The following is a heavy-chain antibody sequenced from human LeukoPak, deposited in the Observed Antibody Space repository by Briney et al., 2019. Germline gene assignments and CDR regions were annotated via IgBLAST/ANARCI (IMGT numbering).Heavy chain of an antibody. CDR1: GGSISSGGYS. D-gene: IGHD3-10*01. Sequence: SETLSLTCAVSGGSISSGGYSWSWIRQPPGKGLEWIGYIYYSGSTYYNPSLKSRVTISVDTSKNQFSLKLSSVTAADTAVYYCARVRGSGSSSWIYWYFDLWGRGTLVTVSS. V-gene: IGHV4-30-4*07. CDR3: ARVRGSGSSSWIYWYFDL. CDR2: IYYSGST. J-gene: IGHJ2*01.